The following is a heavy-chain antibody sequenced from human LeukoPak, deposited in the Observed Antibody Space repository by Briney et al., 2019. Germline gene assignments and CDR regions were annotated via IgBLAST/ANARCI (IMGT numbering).Heavy chain of an antibody. V-gene: IGHV4-59*01. CDR1: GGSISSDY. J-gene: IGHJ6*02. Sequence: SETLSLTCTVSGGSISSDYWSWIRQPPGKGLEWIGYIYYSGSTNYNPSLKSRVTISVDTSKNQFSLKLSSVTAADTAVYYCARNMVRGASYFYFGLDVWGQGTTVTVSS. CDR3: ARNMVRGASYFYFGLDV. CDR2: IYYSGST. D-gene: IGHD3-10*01.